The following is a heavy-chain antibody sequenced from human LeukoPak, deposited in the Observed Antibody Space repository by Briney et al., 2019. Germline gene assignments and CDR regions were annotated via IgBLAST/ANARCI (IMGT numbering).Heavy chain of an antibody. CDR2: IYYSGST. CDR1: GGSISSSSYY. CDR3: ARDPWTKYYEDSSGYGYFDY. V-gene: IGHV4-39*07. J-gene: IGHJ4*02. D-gene: IGHD3-22*01. Sequence: PSETLSLTCTVSGGSISSSSYYWGWIRQPPGKGLEWLGSIYYSGSTYYNPSLKSRVTISVDTSKNQFSLKLSSVTAADTAVYYCARDPWTKYYEDSSGYGYFDYWGQGTLVTVSS.